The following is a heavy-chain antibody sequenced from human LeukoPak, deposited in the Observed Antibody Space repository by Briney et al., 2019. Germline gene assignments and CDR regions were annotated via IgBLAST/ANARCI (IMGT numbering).Heavy chain of an antibody. CDR3: ARDPRGIVGANHNWFDP. Sequence: PSETLSLTCTVSGGSISSYYWSWIRQPAGKGLEWIGRIYASGSTHYNPSLKSRVTMSVDKSKSQFSLKLISVTAAGTAVYYCARDPRGIVGANHNWFDPWGQGTLVTVSS. CDR1: GGSISSYY. J-gene: IGHJ5*02. D-gene: IGHD1-26*01. V-gene: IGHV4-4*07. CDR2: IYASGST.